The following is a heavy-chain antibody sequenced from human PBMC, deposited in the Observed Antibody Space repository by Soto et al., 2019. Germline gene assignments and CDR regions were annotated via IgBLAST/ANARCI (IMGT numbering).Heavy chain of an antibody. J-gene: IGHJ4*02. CDR1: GGSISSSS. D-gene: IGHD6-6*01. CDR3: ARDPSSSAYFDY. CDR2: ISSSSSYI. V-gene: IGHV3-21*01. Sequence: TSETLSLTCTVSGGSISSSSYYWGWICQPPGKGLEWVSSISSSSSYIYYADSVKGRFTISRDNAKNSLYLQMNSLRAEDTAVYYCARDPSSSAYFDYWGQGTLVTVSS.